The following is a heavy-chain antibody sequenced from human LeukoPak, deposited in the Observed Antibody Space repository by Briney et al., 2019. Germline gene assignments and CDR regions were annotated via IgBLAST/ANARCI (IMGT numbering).Heavy chain of an antibody. J-gene: IGHJ6*02. CDR3: AKAQTASTIYYYYGMDV. V-gene: IGHV3-23*01. D-gene: IGHD2-21*02. Sequence: GGSLRLSCAASGFTVSNNYMSWVRQAPGKGLEWVSAISGSGGSTYYADSVKGRFTISRDNSKNTLYLQMNSLRAEDTAVYYCAKAQTASTIYYYYGMDVWGQGTTVTVSS. CDR2: ISGSGGST. CDR1: GFTVSNNY.